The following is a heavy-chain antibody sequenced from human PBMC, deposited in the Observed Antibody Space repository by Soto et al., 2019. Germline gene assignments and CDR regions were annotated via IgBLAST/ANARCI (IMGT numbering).Heavy chain of an antibody. J-gene: IGHJ4*02. CDR1: GGSITGAYYY. Sequence: QLQLQESGPGLVKPSETLSLTCTVSGGSITGAYYYWGWIRQSPGKGLEYIGSIHYSGRTYYNPSLQGRVTVSVATSKSQFSLRLVSVTAADTAVYFCASHGSGTYYPVDCWGQGTLVTVSS. CDR3: ASHGSGTYYPVDC. V-gene: IGHV4-39*01. CDR2: IHYSGRT. D-gene: IGHD3-10*01.